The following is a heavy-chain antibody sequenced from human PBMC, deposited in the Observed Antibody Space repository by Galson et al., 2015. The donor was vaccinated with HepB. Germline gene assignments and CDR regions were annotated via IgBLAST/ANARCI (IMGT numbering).Heavy chain of an antibody. CDR3: AHRRDPYCATTGCWGVDWNFDL. CDR1: GLSLTTSGVT. V-gene: IGHV2-5*02. J-gene: IGHJ2*01. Sequence: PALVKPTQTLTLTCSFSGLSLTTSGVTVAWIRQPPGKALEWLAHIYWDDSTRYSPSLENRLTITKDTSKNQVVFTITNMAPVDTATYYGAHRRDPYCATTGCWGVDWNFDLWGRGTLVTVSS. CDR2: IYWDDST. D-gene: IGHD2-2*01.